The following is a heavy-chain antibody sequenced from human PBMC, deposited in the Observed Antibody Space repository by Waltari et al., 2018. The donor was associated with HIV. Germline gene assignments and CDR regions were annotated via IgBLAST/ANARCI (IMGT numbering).Heavy chain of an antibody. V-gene: IGHV3-21*01. CDR1: GFTLSSHS. Sequence: EVQLVESGGGLVKPGGSLRLSCAASGFTLSSHSMNWVRQAPGKGLEWVSSISSSSSYIYYADSVKGRFTISRDNAKNSLYLQMNSLRAEDTAVYYCARDFWGGYYYGMDVWGQGTTVTVSS. J-gene: IGHJ6*02. D-gene: IGHD3-16*01. CDR3: ARDFWGGYYYGMDV. CDR2: ISSSSSYI.